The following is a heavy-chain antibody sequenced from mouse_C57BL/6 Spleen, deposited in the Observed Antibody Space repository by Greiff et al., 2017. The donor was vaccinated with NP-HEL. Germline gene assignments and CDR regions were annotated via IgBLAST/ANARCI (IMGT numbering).Heavy chain of an antibody. CDR1: GYTFTDYY. Sequence: QVHVKQSGAELVKPGASVKISCKASGYTFTDYYINWVQQRPGQGLEWIGKIGPGSGSTYYHEKFKGQATLTADKSSSTAYMQLSSLTSEDSAVYFCAISSITTVVARGDWFAYWGQGTLVTVSA. D-gene: IGHD1-1*01. V-gene: IGHV1-77*01. CDR2: IGPGSGST. CDR3: AISSITTVVARGDWFAY. J-gene: IGHJ3*01.